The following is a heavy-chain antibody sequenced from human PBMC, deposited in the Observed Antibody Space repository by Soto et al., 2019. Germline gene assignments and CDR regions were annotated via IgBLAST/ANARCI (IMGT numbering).Heavy chain of an antibody. CDR1: GYTFTSYG. CDR2: ISAYNGNT. V-gene: IGHV1-18*01. D-gene: IGHD6-19*01. Sequence: ASVKVSCKASGYTFTSYGISWVRQAPGQGLEWMGWISAYNGNTNYAQKLQGRVTMTTDTSTSTAYMELRSLRSDDTAVYYCAYTMVQWLENNYYYYGMDVWGQGTTVTAP. CDR3: AYTMVQWLENNYYYYGMDV. J-gene: IGHJ6*02.